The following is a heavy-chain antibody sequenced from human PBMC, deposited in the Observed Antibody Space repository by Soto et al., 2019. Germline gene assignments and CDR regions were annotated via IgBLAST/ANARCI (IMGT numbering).Heavy chain of an antibody. J-gene: IGHJ4*02. CDR3: ASNARSLPYY. CDR1: GYTFTSYA. V-gene: IGHV1-3*01. CDR2: INAGNGNT. D-gene: IGHD6-6*01. Sequence: KVSCKASGYTFTSYAIHWLRQAPVQRLEWMGWINAGNGNTKYSQKFQGRVTITRDTSASTAYMELSSLRSEDTAVYYCASNARSLPYYWGQGTLVTVSS.